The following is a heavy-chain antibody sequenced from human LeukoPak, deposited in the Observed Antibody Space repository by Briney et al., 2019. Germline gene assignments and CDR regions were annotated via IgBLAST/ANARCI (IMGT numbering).Heavy chain of an antibody. CDR1: EFTFSSYA. V-gene: IGHV3-30*04. J-gene: IGHJ5*02. D-gene: IGHD3-16*01. Sequence: QPGRSLRLSCAASEFTFSSYAMHWVRQAPGKGLQWVAVISYDGSRKYYGDSVKGRFTISRDNSKNTLYLQMNSLRVEDTAVYYCASQSYARFDPWGQGTLVTVSS. CDR2: ISYDGSRK. CDR3: ASQSYARFDP.